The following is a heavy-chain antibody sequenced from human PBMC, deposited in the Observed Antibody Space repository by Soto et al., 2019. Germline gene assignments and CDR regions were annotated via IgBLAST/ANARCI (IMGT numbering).Heavy chain of an antibody. CDR3: ARDGITMIVVVITLDY. D-gene: IGHD3-22*01. Sequence: GGSLRLSCAASGFTFSSYAMSWVRQAPGKGLEWVSAISGSGGSTYYADSVKGRFTISRDNSKNTLYLQMNSLRAEDTAVYYCARDGITMIVVVITLDYWGQGTLVTVSS. J-gene: IGHJ4*02. V-gene: IGHV3-23*01. CDR2: ISGSGGST. CDR1: GFTFSSYA.